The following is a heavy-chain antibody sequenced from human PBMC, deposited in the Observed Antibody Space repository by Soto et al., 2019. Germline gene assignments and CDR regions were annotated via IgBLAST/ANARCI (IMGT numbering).Heavy chain of an antibody. CDR3: ATRGPGHY. CDR1: GYTFTTYY. V-gene: IGHV1-46*01. J-gene: IGHJ4*02. CDR2: ISRDGGRT. Sequence: ASVKVSCKASGYTFTTYYMHWVRQAPGQGLEWMGIISRDGGRTSYAQKFQGRVTMTRETYTSTVYMELSSLSSEDTAVYYCATRGPGHYWGQGTLVTVSS.